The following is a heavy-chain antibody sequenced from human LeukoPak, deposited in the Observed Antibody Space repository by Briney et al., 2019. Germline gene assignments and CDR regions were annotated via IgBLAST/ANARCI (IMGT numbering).Heavy chain of an antibody. CDR2: IYYTGST. J-gene: IGHJ4*02. D-gene: IGHD1-26*01. CDR3: ARRGGSGRAFDY. V-gene: IGHV4-39*01. Sequence: PSETLSLTRSVSDASITGGIYYWRWIRQPPGKGLEWIGSIYYTGSTYDNPSLKSRVTISVDTSKNQFSLKLSSVTAADTAVYYCARRGGSGRAFDYWGQGTLVTVSS. CDR1: DASITGGIYY.